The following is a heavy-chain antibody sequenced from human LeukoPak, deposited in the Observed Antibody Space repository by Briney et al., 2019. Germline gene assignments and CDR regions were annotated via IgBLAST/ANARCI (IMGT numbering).Heavy chain of an antibody. V-gene: IGHV4-39*01. CDR2: VYYSGST. CDR1: GGSISSSSYY. CDR3: ARNRYYYGSGNYGVPNWFDP. D-gene: IGHD3-10*01. Sequence: SETLSLTCTVSGGSISSSSYYWGWIRQPPGKGLEWIGSVYYSGSTYYKPSLKSRVTISVDTSKNQFSLKLSSVTAADTAVYYCARNRYYYGSGNYGVPNWFDPWGQGTLVTVSS. J-gene: IGHJ5*02.